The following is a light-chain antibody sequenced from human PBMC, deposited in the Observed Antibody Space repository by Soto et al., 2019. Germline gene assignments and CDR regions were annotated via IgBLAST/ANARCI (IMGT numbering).Light chain of an antibody. CDR3: QQYHDSPIIT. V-gene: IGKV3-20*01. Sequence: VLPQSPDTLSLSPGDRATLSCRASQSVRSTFLAWYQQKPGQAPRLLIYGASNRAAGIPERFSGSASGTKFSLTIIRLLPNEYAVCCCQQYHDSPIITFGQGTKLQFK. CDR2: GAS. J-gene: IGKJ2*01. CDR1: QSVRSTF.